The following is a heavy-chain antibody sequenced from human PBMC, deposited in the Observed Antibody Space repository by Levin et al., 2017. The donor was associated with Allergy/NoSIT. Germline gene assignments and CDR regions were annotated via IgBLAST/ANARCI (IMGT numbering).Heavy chain of an antibody. J-gene: IGHJ4*02. V-gene: IGHV4-39*01. CDR1: GGSISSSSYY. Sequence: SETLSLTCTVSGGSISSSSYYWGWIRQPPGKGLEWIGSIYYSGSTYYNPSLKSRVTISVDTSKNQFSLKLSSVTAADTAVYYCARLLPPYDSSGYDRDYWGQGTLVTVSS. D-gene: IGHD3-22*01. CDR2: IYYSGST. CDR3: ARLLPPYDSSGYDRDY.